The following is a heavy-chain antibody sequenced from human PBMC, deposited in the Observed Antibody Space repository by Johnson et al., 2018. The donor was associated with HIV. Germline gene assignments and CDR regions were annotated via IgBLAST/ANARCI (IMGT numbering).Heavy chain of an antibody. CDR1: GFTFSGYG. D-gene: IGHD3-22*01. J-gene: IGHJ3*02. CDR2: ISFDGRNK. CDR3: ARAAFYYDPSGYLTRPRAFDI. Sequence: QEKLVESGGGVVQPGRSLRLSCAASGFTFSGYGMHWVRQAPGKGLEWVAVISFDGRNKYYSDSVKGRFTISRDNAKNSLYVQMNGLRVEDSALYYCARAAFYYDPSGYLTRPRAFDIWGQGTMVTVSS. V-gene: IGHV3-30*03.